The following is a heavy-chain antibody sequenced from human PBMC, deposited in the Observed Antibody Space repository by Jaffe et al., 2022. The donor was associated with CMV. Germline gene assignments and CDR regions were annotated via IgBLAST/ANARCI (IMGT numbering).Heavy chain of an antibody. CDR1: GFTFSSYW. J-gene: IGHJ4*02. Sequence: EVQLVESGGGLVQPGGSLRLSCAASGFTFSSYWMSWVRQAPGKGLEWVANIKQDGSEKYYVDSVKGRFTISRDNAKNSLYLQMNSLRAEDTAVYYCASERGADHFDYWGQGTLVTVSS. V-gene: IGHV3-7*03. D-gene: IGHD3-16*01. CDR3: ASERGADHFDY. CDR2: IKQDGSEK.